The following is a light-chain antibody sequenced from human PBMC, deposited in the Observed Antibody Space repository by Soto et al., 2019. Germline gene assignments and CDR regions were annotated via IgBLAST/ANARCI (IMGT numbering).Light chain of an antibody. Sequence: EIVLTQYPATLSVPPGERATLSCRASQSVSSNLAWYQQKPGQAPRLLIYGASTRATGIPARFSGSGSGTECTLTSRRLQSEDCAVYYCQQYNNWPISFGQGTLLEIK. J-gene: IGKJ5*01. CDR3: QQYNNWPIS. CDR2: GAS. CDR1: QSVSSN. V-gene: IGKV3-15*01.